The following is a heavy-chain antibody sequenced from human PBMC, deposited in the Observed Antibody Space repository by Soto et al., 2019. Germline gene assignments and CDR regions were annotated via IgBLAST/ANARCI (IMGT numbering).Heavy chain of an antibody. D-gene: IGHD2-2*01. J-gene: IGHJ6*02. CDR3: ARGVVVVPAAIYGMDV. Sequence: KPSETLSLTCAVYGGSFSGYYWSWIRQPPGKGLEWIGEINHSGSTNYNPSLKSRVTISVDTSKNQFSLKLSSVTAADTAVYYCARGVVVVPAAIYGMDVWGQGTTVTVS. V-gene: IGHV4-34*01. CDR2: INHSGST. CDR1: GGSFSGYY.